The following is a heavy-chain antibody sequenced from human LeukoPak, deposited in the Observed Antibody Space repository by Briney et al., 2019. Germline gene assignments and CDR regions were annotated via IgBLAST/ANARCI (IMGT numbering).Heavy chain of an antibody. J-gene: IGHJ4*02. V-gene: IGHV4-39*07. CDR1: GGSISSSSYY. CDR3: ARSDPDGGWIDY. Sequence: PSETLSLTCTVSGGSISSSSYYWGWIRQPPGRGLEWIGSIYYSGSTYYNPSLKSRVTISVDTSKNQFSLRLSSVTAADTAVYYCARSDPDGGWIDYWGQGTLVTVSS. D-gene: IGHD1-14*01. CDR2: IYYSGST.